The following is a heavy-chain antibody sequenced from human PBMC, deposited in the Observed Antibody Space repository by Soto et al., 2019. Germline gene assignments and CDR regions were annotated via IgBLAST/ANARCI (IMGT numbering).Heavy chain of an antibody. V-gene: IGHV4-30-4*01. CDR3: VTVNLVGAAYYFDY. D-gene: IGHD1-26*01. CDR1: GGSIRNGDYY. CDR2: VYYSGTT. Sequence: SETLSLTCTVSGGSIRNGDYYWGWIRQPPGKGLEWIGYVYYSGTTYSHPSLNSRVSISVDTSETQFSLRLTSVTAADTAVYYCVTVNLVGAAYYFDYWGPGTLVTVSS. J-gene: IGHJ4*02.